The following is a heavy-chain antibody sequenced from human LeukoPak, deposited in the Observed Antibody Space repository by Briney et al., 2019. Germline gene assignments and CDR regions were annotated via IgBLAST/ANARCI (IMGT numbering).Heavy chain of an antibody. Sequence: TGGSLRLSCAAPGFTFSSYGMHWVRQAPGKGLEWVAFIRYDGNNKYYADSVKGRFTISRDNSKNTLYLQMNSLRAEDTAVYYCAKWRSSGYYLDYWGQGTLVTVSS. CDR3: AKWRSSGYYLDY. CDR1: GFTFSSYG. V-gene: IGHV3-30*02. CDR2: IRYDGNNK. J-gene: IGHJ4*02. D-gene: IGHD3-22*01.